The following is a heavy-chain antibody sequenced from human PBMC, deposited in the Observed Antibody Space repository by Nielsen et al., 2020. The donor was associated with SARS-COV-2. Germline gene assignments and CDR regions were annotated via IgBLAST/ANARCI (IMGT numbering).Heavy chain of an antibody. Sequence: WVRQAPGQGLEWMGRINPNSGNTNYAQKLQGRVTMTTDTSTSTAYMELRSLRSDDTAVYYCARSDYYYYGMDVWGQGTTVTVSS. J-gene: IGHJ6*02. V-gene: IGHV1-18*01. CDR3: ARSDYYYYGMDV. CDR2: INPNSGNT.